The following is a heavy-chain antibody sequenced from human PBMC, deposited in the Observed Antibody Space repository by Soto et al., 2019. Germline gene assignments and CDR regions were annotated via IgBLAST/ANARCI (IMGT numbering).Heavy chain of an antibody. CDR3: AREGVVVVAATYYYGMDV. D-gene: IGHD2-15*01. Sequence: QVQLVQSGAEVKKPGASVKVSCKASGYTFTSYGISWVRQAPGQGPEWMGWISAYNGNTNYAQKLQGRVTMTTDTATSTAYMELRRVRSDATAVYYCAREGVVVVAATYYYGMDVWGQGTTVTVSS. J-gene: IGHJ6*02. V-gene: IGHV1-18*04. CDR1: GYTFTSYG. CDR2: ISAYNGNT.